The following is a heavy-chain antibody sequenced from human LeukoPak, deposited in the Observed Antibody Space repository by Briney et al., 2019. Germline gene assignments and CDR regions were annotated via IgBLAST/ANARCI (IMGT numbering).Heavy chain of an antibody. CDR2: FSASGST. J-gene: IGHJ4*02. Sequence: GGSLRLSCAASGFIFSSYAMSWVRQAPGKGLEWVSAFSASGSTYYADSVKGRFTVSRDNSENMLYLQMNSLRAEDTAVYYCAQDLSYIGLDNWGQGTLVTVSS. D-gene: IGHD2-15*01. CDR3: AQDLSYIGLDN. CDR1: GFIFSSYA. V-gene: IGHV3-23*01.